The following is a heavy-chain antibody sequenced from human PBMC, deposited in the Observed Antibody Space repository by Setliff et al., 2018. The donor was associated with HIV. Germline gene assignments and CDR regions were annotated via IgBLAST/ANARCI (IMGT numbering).Heavy chain of an antibody. V-gene: IGHV5-51*01. J-gene: IGHJ6*02. D-gene: IGHD2-15*01. CDR2: IHPSDSNT. CDR1: GYSFTGYW. Sequence: PGESLQISCKGSGYSFTGYWIGWVRQMPGKGLERMGIIHPSDSNTRYSPSFRGQVTISADKSISTAYLQWSSLKASDTAMYYCASSITVAAGRSHYYYAMDVWGQGTTVTVS. CDR3: ASSITVAAGRSHYYYAMDV.